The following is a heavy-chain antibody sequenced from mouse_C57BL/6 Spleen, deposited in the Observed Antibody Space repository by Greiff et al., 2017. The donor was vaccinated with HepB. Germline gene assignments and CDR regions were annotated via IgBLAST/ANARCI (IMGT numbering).Heavy chain of an antibody. Sequence: VQLQQPGAELVMPGASVKLSCKASGYTFTSYWMHWVKQRPGQGLEWIGEIDPSDSYTNYNQKFKGKSTLTVDKSSSTAYMQLSSLTSEDSAVYYCARDKGGFAYWGQGTLVTVSA. CDR2: IDPSDSYT. J-gene: IGHJ3*01. CDR1: GYTFTSYW. CDR3: ARDKGGFAY. V-gene: IGHV1-69*01.